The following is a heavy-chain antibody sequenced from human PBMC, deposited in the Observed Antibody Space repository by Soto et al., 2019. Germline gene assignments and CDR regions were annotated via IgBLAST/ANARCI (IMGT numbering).Heavy chain of an antibody. V-gene: IGHV3-74*01. CDR2: INSDGRST. CDR1: ETTFSSYW. D-gene: IGHD3-22*01. Sequence: EVQLVESGGGLVQSGGSLRLSCAVSETTFSSYWMHWVRQAPGKGLVWVSRINSDGRSTSYADSVKGRFTISRDNAKNTLYLQMNSLRVEDAAVYYCAGRTSSDYADAFDMWGQGTTVTVSA. CDR3: AGRTSSDYADAFDM. J-gene: IGHJ3*02.